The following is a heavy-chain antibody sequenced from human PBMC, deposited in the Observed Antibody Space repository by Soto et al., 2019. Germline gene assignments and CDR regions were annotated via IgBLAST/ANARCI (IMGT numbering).Heavy chain of an antibody. D-gene: IGHD2-15*01. CDR3: ARVRWVGGVVAPNDYFDY. Sequence: ASVKVSCKASGYTFTSYAMHWVRQAPGQRLEWMGWINAGNGNTKYSQKFQGRVTITRDTSASTAYMELSSLRSEDTAVYYCARVRWVGGVVAPNDYFDYWGQGTLVTVSS. CDR1: GYTFTSYA. V-gene: IGHV1-3*01. CDR2: INAGNGNT. J-gene: IGHJ4*02.